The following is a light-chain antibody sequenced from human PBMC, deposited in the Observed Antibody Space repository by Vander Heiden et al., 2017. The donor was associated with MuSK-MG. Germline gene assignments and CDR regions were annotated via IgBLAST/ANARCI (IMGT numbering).Light chain of an antibody. CDR2: WAS. CDR1: QSGLYSANNKNS. CDR3: QQEYSTRLT. V-gene: IGKV4-1*01. J-gene: IGKJ4*01. Sequence: DIVMTPSPDSLAVSLGARATINGKASQSGLYSANNKNSLAWYQQKPGQPPKLLIYWASTRESGVPDRFSGSGSGTDFTLTISSLQAEDVAVYYCQQEYSTRLTFGGGTKVEIK.